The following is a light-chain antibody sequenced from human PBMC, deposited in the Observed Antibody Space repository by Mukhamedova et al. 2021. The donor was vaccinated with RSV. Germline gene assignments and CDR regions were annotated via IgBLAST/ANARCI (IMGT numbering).Light chain of an antibody. J-gene: IGKJ5*01. CDR3: QQRSNWPIT. CDR2: DAS. Sequence: EYMGTLSCRASQSVSSYLAWYQQKPGQAPRLLIYDASNRATGIPARFSGSVSGTDFTLTISSLEPEDFAVYYCQQRSNWPITFGQGTR. V-gene: IGKV3-11*01. CDR1: QSVSSY.